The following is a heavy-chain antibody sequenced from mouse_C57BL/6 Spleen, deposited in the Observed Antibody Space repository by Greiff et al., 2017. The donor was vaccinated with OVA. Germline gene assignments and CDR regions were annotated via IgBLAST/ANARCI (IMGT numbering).Heavy chain of an antibody. V-gene: IGHV1-15*01. CDR3: TVNWDDYAMDY. CDR2: FDPETGGT. D-gene: IGHD4-1*01. CDR1: GSTFTDYE. Sequence: SGAELVRPGASVTLSCKASGSTFTDYEMPWVKKTPVHGLEWIGAFDPETGGTAFNQKLQGKAILTADKSSSTAYMELRSLTSEDSAVYYCTVNWDDYAMDYWGQGTSVTVSS. J-gene: IGHJ4*01.